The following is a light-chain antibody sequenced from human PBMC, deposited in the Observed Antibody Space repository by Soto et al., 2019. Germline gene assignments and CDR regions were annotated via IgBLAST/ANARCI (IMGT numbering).Light chain of an antibody. Sequence: QSALTQPASVSVSPGQSITISCTGTSSDVGGYNYVSWYQQHPGKAPKLMIYDVSNRPSGVSNRFSGSKSGNTASLTISGLQAEDEDDYYCSSYTSSSTLVVFGGGTKLTVL. CDR3: SSYTSSSTLVV. CDR1: SSDVGGYNY. CDR2: DVS. J-gene: IGLJ2*01. V-gene: IGLV2-14*01.